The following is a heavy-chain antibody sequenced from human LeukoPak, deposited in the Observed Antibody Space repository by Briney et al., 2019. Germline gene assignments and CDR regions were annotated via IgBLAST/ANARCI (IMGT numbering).Heavy chain of an antibody. D-gene: IGHD6-19*01. Sequence: SGGSLRLSCAASGFTFSSYAMSWVRQAPGKELEWASAISGSGGSTYYADSVKGRFTISRDNSKNTLYLQMNSLRAEDTAVYYCAKLDGSGWYRRHDAFDIWGQGTMVTVPS. J-gene: IGHJ3*02. V-gene: IGHV3-23*01. CDR1: GFTFSSYA. CDR2: ISGSGGST. CDR3: AKLDGSGWYRRHDAFDI.